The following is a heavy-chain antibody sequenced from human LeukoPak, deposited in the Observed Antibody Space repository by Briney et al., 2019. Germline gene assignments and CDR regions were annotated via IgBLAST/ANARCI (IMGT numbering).Heavy chain of an antibody. Sequence: ASVKVSCKASGYTFTSYDMNWVRQATGQGLEWMGWMNPNNGNTGDAQKFQGRVTMTRNTSISTAYMELSSLRSEDTAVYYCARARFIGRRFIAVAGTKKYYFDYWGQGTLVTVSS. CDR3: ARARFIGRRFIAVAGTKKYYFDY. V-gene: IGHV1-8*01. CDR1: GYTFTSYD. CDR2: MNPNNGNT. D-gene: IGHD6-19*01. J-gene: IGHJ4*02.